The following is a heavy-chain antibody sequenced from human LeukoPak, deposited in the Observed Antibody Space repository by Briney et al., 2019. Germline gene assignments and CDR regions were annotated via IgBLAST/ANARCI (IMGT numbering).Heavy chain of an antibody. CDR3: ARGLDYGDYFDY. V-gene: IGHV3-53*04. CDR2: IYTGDRT. D-gene: IGHD4-17*01. J-gene: IGHJ4*02. CDR1: GLTVSSDY. Sequence: GGSLKLSCAASGLTVSSDYMNWVRQAPGKGLEWVSVIYTGDRTYSENSVKGRFTISRHNSKNTLYLQMNSLRAEDTAVYYCARGLDYGDYFDYWGQGTLVTVSS.